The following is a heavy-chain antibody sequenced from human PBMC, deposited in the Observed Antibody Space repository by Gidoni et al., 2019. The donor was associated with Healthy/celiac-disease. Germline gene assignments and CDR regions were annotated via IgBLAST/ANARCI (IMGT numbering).Heavy chain of an antibody. CDR2: IYYSGST. CDR1: GGPISRYS. V-gene: IGHV4-59*01. CDR3: ARAYGDYWYFDI. Sequence: QVQLQVSGQGLLKPSETLSLTCTVTGGPISRYSWRWIRQPPGKGLEWIGYIYYSGSTNYNPSLKSRVTISVDTSKNQFALKLSSGTAADTAVYYCARAYGDYWYFDIWGRGTRVTVSS. J-gene: IGHJ2*01. D-gene: IGHD4-17*01.